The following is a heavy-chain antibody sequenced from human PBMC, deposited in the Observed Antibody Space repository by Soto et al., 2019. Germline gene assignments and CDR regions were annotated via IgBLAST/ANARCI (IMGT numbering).Heavy chain of an antibody. CDR1: GGSFSGYY. CDR2: INYIGST. D-gene: IGHD3-16*01. Sequence: QVQLQQWGAGLLKPSETLSLTCAVYGGSFSGYYWSWLRQSPGKGLEWIGEINYIGSTNYNPSLKSRVTISQDTSKIQFSPNLTSVTAADTAMYYCARIYAYTIGWIDSWGQGTLVTVSS. CDR3: ARIYAYTIGWIDS. V-gene: IGHV4-34*01. J-gene: IGHJ4*02.